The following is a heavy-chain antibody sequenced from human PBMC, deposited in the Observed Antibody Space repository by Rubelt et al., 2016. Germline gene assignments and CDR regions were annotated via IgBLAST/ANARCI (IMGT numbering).Heavy chain of an antibody. J-gene: IGHJ5*02. Sequence: SVKGRFTISRDNSKNTLYLQMNSLRAEDTAVYYWARGATIAGAGARGSYNWFDPWGHGTLVTVSS. CDR3: ARGATIAGAGARGSYNWFDP. V-gene: IGHV3-30*07. D-gene: IGHD6-19*01.